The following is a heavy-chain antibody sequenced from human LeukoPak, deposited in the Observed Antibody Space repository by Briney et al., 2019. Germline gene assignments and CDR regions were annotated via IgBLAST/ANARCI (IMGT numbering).Heavy chain of an antibody. Sequence: ASVKVSCKASGYTFTGYYMHWVRQAPGQGLEWMGWINPNSGGTNYAQKSQGRVTMTRDTSISTAYMELSRLRSDDTAVYYCASGGGRYDILTGSLGIDYWGQGTLVTVSS. V-gene: IGHV1-2*02. CDR3: ASGGGRYDILTGSLGIDY. CDR2: INPNSGGT. D-gene: IGHD3-9*01. CDR1: GYTFTGYY. J-gene: IGHJ4*02.